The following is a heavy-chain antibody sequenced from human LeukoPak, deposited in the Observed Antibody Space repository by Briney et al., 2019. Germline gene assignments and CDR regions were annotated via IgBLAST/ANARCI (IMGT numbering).Heavy chain of an antibody. CDR2: MDPNSGNT. J-gene: IGHJ4*02. CDR3: ARVQGSDTSGSFVH. CDR1: GYTFISHD. V-gene: IGHV1-8*01. Sequence: GASVKVSCKTSGYTFISHDINWVRQATGQGLEWMGWMDPNSGNTGYAQRFQSRVTLTRSTSLSEAYMELTSLKFEDTAVYYCARVQGSDTSGSFVHWGQGTLVSLPS. D-gene: IGHD1-26*01.